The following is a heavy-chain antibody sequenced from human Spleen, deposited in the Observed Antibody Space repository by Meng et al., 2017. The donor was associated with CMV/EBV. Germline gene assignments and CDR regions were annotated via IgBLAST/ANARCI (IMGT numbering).Heavy chain of an antibody. CDR3: VRGYNSFDS. CDR2: IRNKANSYTT. J-gene: IGHJ4*02. CDR1: GFTFSDHY. V-gene: IGHV3-72*01. D-gene: IGHD1-1*01. Sequence: GGSLRLSCAASGFTFSDHYMDWVRQAPGKGLEWVGRIRNKANSYTTEYAASVKGRFTISRDESKNSLYLQMNSLKTEDTAVYYCVRGYNSFDSWGQGTLVTVSS.